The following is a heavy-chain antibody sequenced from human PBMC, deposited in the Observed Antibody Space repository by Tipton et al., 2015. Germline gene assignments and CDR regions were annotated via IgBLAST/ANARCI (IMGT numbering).Heavy chain of an antibody. CDR3: AKDGMVAPRFFDY. D-gene: IGHD6-6*01. Sequence: SLRLSCAASGFTFSSYAMHWVRQAPGKGLEWVAVIWPDGSERYYEESVKGRFTISRDNSKNTLYLQMNSLRAEDTAVYYCAKDGMVAPRFFDYWGQGTLVTVSS. V-gene: IGHV3-33*06. CDR2: IWPDGSER. CDR1: GFTFSSYA. J-gene: IGHJ4*02.